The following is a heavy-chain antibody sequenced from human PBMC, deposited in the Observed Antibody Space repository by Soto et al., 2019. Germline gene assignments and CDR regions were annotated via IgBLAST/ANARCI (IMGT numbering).Heavy chain of an antibody. J-gene: IGHJ4*02. CDR2: ITPIYPTT. CDR3: ARIPRYSFPTSDDLDS. Sequence: QVQLVQSGAEVRKPGSSVQVSCKASGGTFYTYTFSWVRQAPGQGLEWMGSITPIYPTTNYAEKVQGRLTVTADGSTNTAYMELNSLTSEDTAVYYCARIPRYSFPTSDDLDSWGQGTLVTVSS. D-gene: IGHD5-18*01. CDR1: GGTFYTYT. V-gene: IGHV1-69*15.